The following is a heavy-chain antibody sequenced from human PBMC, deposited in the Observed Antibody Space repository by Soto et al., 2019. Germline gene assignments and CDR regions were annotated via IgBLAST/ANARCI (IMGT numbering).Heavy chain of an antibody. V-gene: IGHV5-51*01. D-gene: IGHD6-13*01. CDR2: IYPDDSDT. CDR1: GFNLPTFW. CDR3: ARGKSSSPRGGLDV. J-gene: IGHJ6*02. Sequence: PGESLKISCKHSGFNLPTFWIAWVRQMPGKGLEWMGTIYPDDSDTRYSPSFQGQVTISADKSIQTAYLQWGSLKASDSALYYCARGKSSSPRGGLDVWRQGTP.